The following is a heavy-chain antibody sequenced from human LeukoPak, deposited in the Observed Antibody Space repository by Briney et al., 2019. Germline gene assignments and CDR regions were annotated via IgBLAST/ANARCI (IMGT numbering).Heavy chain of an antibody. D-gene: IGHD3-10*01. J-gene: IGHJ4*02. Sequence: PGGSLRLSCAASGFTFSGFSMNWVRQAPGKGLEWVSLIASNGGTTYYADSVKGRFTISRDNSKNTLYLQMNSLRAEYTAVYYCARDHGSGSYFSHCDYWGQGNLVTVSS. CDR3: ARDHGSGSYFSHCDY. CDR2: IASNGGTT. CDR1: GFTFSGFS. V-gene: IGHV3-23*01.